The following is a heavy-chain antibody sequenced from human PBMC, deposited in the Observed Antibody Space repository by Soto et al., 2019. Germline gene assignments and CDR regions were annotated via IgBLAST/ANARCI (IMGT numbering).Heavy chain of an antibody. CDR3: ARAYGGNPALFDP. V-gene: IGHV3-53*01. CDR2: IYTGGST. D-gene: IGHD4-17*01. CDR1: GFTVSSDY. J-gene: IGHJ5*02. Sequence: EVQLVESGGGLIQPGGSLRLSCAASGFTVSSDYMSWVRQAPGKGLEWVSGIYTGGSTYYADSVKGRFTFSRDNSKNKLYLQMNSLRAEDTAVYYCARAYGGNPALFDPWGQGTLVTVSS.